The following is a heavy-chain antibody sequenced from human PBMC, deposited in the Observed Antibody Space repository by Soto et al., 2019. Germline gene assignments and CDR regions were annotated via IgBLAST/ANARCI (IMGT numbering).Heavy chain of an antibody. CDR3: ARFSKAMVTYDY. CDR1: GYTFTGYY. V-gene: IGHV1-2*04. Sequence: ASVNVSCKASGYTFTGYYMHWVRQAPGQGLEWMGWINPNSGGTNYAQKFQGWVTMTRDTSISTAYMELSRLRSDDTAVYYCARFSKAMVTYDYWGQGTLVTVSS. J-gene: IGHJ4*02. D-gene: IGHD5-18*01. CDR2: INPNSGGT.